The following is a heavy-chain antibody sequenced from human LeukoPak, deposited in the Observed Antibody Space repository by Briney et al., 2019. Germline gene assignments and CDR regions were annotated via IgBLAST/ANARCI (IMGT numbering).Heavy chain of an antibody. Sequence: PSETLSLTCTVSGGSISSYYWSWIRQPPGKGPEWIGYIYYSGSTNYNPSLKSRVTISVDTSKNQFSLKLSSVTAADTAVYYCARLYYYDSSGYDAFDIWGQGTMVTVSS. D-gene: IGHD3-22*01. CDR3: ARLYYYDSSGYDAFDI. CDR1: GGSISSYY. V-gene: IGHV4-59*08. J-gene: IGHJ3*02. CDR2: IYYSGST.